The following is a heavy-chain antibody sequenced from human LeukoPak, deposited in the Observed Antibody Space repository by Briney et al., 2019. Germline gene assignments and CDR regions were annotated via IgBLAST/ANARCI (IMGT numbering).Heavy chain of an antibody. Sequence: GGSLRLSCAASGFSFSSHAMNWVRQAPGKALEWVSSISGVGGSQYYADSVKGRFTISRDNSKKTLFLQMNSLRDEDSAVYYCAKDRCSYYGSGTYCPSDHWGRGTLVTVSS. CDR2: ISGVGGSQ. D-gene: IGHD3-10*01. J-gene: IGHJ4*02. V-gene: IGHV3-23*01. CDR1: GFSFSSHA. CDR3: AKDRCSYYGSGTYCPSDH.